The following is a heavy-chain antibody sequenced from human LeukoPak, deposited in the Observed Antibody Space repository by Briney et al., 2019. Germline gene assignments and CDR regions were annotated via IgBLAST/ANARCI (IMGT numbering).Heavy chain of an antibody. CDR3: AKAMYYYDSSGYYGGYYYYYGMDV. CDR2: ISGSGGST. CDR1: AFTFSSYA. V-gene: IGHV3-23*01. Sequence: SGGSLRLSCAASAFTFSSYAMSWVRQAPGKGLEWVSAISGSGGSTFYADSVKGRFTISRDNSKNTLYLQMNSLRAEDTAVYYCAKAMYYYDSSGYYGGYYYYYGMDVWGQGTTVTVSS. J-gene: IGHJ6*02. D-gene: IGHD3-22*01.